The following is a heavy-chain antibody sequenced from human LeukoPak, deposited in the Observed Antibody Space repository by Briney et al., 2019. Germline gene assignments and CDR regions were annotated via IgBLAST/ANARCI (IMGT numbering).Heavy chain of an antibody. Sequence: GRSLRLSCAASGFTFSSYVMHWVRQAPGKGLEWILHISTSGSIIHYADSVKGRFTISRDNAKNSLYLQMNSLRAEDTALYFCARDATTEPGTVYMDVWGKGTTVTISS. D-gene: IGHD6-13*01. CDR2: ISTSGSII. CDR3: ARDATTEPGTVYMDV. CDR1: GFTFSSYV. J-gene: IGHJ6*03. V-gene: IGHV3-48*03.